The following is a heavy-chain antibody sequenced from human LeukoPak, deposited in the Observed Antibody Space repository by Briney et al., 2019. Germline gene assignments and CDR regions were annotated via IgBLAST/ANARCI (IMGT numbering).Heavy chain of an antibody. CDR1: GFTFSSYG. Sequence: GXSXRLSCAASGFTFSSYGMHWVRQAPGKGLEWVAVIWYDGGNKYYADSVKGRFTISRDNSKNTLYLQMNRLRAEDTAVYYCARYRVQYYYDSSGYPDAFDIWGQGTMVTXSS. CDR3: ARYRVQYYYDSSGYPDAFDI. CDR2: IWYDGGNK. D-gene: IGHD3-22*01. J-gene: IGHJ3*02. V-gene: IGHV3-33*01.